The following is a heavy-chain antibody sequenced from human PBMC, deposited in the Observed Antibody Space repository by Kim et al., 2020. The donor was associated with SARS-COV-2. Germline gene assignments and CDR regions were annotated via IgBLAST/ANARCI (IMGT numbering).Heavy chain of an antibody. V-gene: IGHV3-30*18. J-gene: IGHJ6*02. CDR2: ISYDGSNI. CDR3: AKDSGYTNYYYGMDV. D-gene: IGHD6-25*01. Sequence: GGSLRLSCAASGFTFSSYGMHWVRQAPGKGLEWVAVISYDGSNIYYADSVKGRFTISRDNSKNTLYLQMNSLRAEDTAVYYCAKDSGYTNYYYGMDVWGQGTTVTVSS. CDR1: GFTFSSYG.